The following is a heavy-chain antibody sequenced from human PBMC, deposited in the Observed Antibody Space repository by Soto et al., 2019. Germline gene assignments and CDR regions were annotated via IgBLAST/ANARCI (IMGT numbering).Heavy chain of an antibody. Sequence: QVQLVQSGAEVKKPGSSVKVSCKASGGTFSSYAISWVRQAPGQGLEWMGGIIPIFGTANYAQKFQGRVTITADESTSTAYMELSSLRSEDTAVYHCARDRYYGSGSYYNADYWGQGTLVTVSS. D-gene: IGHD3-10*01. J-gene: IGHJ4*02. CDR2: IIPIFGTA. CDR3: ARDRYYGSGSYYNADY. V-gene: IGHV1-69*01. CDR1: GGTFSSYA.